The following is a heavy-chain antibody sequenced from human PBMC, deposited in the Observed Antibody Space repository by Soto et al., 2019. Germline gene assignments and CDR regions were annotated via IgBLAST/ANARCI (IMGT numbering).Heavy chain of an antibody. V-gene: IGHV4-59*13. CDR2: VYKSGSL. Sequence: QVQLQESGPGLVKPSETLSLTCTVSGGSIGSYSWSWIRQPPGKGLEWIGYVYKSGSLSYSPSLKSRVTISIDTSGNQFSLKLTSVTAADTAVYYCARCPLRTEYRHYYYMDVWGKGTTVTVSS. CDR1: GGSIGSYS. D-gene: IGHD3-16*02. CDR3: ARCPLRTEYRHYYYMDV. J-gene: IGHJ6*03.